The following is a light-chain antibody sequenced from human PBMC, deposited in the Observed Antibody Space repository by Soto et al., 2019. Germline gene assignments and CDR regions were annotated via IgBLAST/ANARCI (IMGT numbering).Light chain of an antibody. J-gene: IGKJ5*01. V-gene: IGKV3-20*01. CDR2: GTS. Sequence: EVVMTQSPATLSVSPGERATLSCRASQSMSSNLAWYQQKPGQAPRLLIYGTSSRATGIPDRFSGSGSGTDFTLTISRLEPEDFAVYYCQQYGNSPITFGQGTRLAIK. CDR3: QQYGNSPIT. CDR1: QSMSSN.